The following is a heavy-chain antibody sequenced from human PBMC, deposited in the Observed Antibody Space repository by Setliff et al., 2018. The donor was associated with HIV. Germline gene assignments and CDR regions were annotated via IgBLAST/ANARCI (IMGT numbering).Heavy chain of an antibody. Sequence: SETLSLTCVVSDDSFSNFDWTWIRQSPGKALEWIGYISSSGTTNYNPSLRSRVTISMETSNTRFSLWLRSATAADTATYFCARLGRAIDDGGSSLRLDFWGQGMLVTVSS. D-gene: IGHD2-21*01. CDR3: ARLGRAIDDGGSSLRLDF. CDR1: DDSFSNFD. J-gene: IGHJ4*02. CDR2: ISSSGTT. V-gene: IGHV4-4*09.